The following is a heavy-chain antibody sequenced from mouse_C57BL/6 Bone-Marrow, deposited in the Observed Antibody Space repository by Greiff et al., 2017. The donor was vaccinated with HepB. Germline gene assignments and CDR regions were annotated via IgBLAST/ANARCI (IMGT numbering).Heavy chain of an antibody. CDR1: GFTFSDYY. V-gene: IGHV5-16*01. J-gene: IGHJ3*01. CDR2: INYDGSST. CDR3: ARWDPYYYGSSLAY. D-gene: IGHD1-1*01. Sequence: EVNLVESEGGLVQPGSSMKLSCTASGFTFSDYYMAWVRQVPEKGLEWVANINYDGSSTYYLDSLKSRFIISRDNAKNILYLQMSSLKSEDTATYYCARWDPYYYGSSLAYWGQGTLVTVSA.